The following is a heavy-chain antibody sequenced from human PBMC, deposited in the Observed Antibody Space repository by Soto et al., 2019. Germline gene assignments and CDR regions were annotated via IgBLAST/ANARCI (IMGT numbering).Heavy chain of an antibody. J-gene: IGHJ6*02. V-gene: IGHV1-69*13. D-gene: IGHD3-3*01. CDR3: ARVADITIFGVVTHYYYGMDV. CDR2: IIPIFGTA. CDR1: GGTFSSYA. Sequence: ASVKVSCKASGGTFSSYAISWVRQAPGQGLEWMGGIIPIFGTANYAQKFQGRVTITADESTSTAYMELSSLRSEDTAVYYCARVADITIFGVVTHYYYGMDVWGQGTTVTVSS.